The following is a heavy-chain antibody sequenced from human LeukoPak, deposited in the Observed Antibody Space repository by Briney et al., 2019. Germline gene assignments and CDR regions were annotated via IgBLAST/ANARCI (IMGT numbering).Heavy chain of an antibody. Sequence: GGSLRLSCAASGFTFSSYAMNWVRQAPGKGLEWVSAISGSGGGTYYADSVKGRFTISRDSSKNTLYLQMNSLRTEGTAVYYCARTRGYSSSGSLDYWGQGSLVTVSS. CDR1: GFTFSSYA. CDR3: ARTRGYSSSGSLDY. CDR2: ISGSGGGT. J-gene: IGHJ4*02. D-gene: IGHD6-13*01. V-gene: IGHV3-23*01.